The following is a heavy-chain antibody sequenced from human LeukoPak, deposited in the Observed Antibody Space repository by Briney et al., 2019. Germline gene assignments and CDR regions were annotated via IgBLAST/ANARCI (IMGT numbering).Heavy chain of an antibody. Sequence: TSQTLSLTCAISGDSVSSNSAAWTWIRQSPSRGLEWLGGTYYRSKWCNEYGLSVKSRISINADTSKNEFSLHLNSVTPEDTALYYCAREMEGFDPWGQGTLVTVSS. V-gene: IGHV6-1*01. J-gene: IGHJ5*02. CDR2: TYYRSKWCN. CDR1: GDSVSSNSAA. D-gene: IGHD2-8*01. CDR3: AREMEGFDP.